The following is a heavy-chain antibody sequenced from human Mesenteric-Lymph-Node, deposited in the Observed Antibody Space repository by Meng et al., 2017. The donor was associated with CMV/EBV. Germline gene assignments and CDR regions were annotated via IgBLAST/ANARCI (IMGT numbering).Heavy chain of an antibody. V-gene: IGHV2-5*02. D-gene: IGHD1-26*01. J-gene: IGHJ4*02. CDR1: GFSLSTFGVG. Sequence: SGFSLSTFGVGVAWIRQPPGKALEWLALIYWDDDKRYSPSLKSRLTITKDTSKNQVVLTMTNMYPVDTATYYCAHRPRISVGETWHYWGQGTLVTVSS. CDR2: IYWDDDK. CDR3: AHRPRISVGETWHY.